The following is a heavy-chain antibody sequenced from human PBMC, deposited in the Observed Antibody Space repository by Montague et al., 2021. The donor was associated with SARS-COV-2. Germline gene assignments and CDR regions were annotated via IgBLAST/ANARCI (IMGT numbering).Heavy chain of an antibody. CDR1: GGSIGTNY. D-gene: IGHD2-2*01. CDR2: AHHNGST. Sequence: SETLSLTCSVSGGSIGTNYWSWIRQPPGGGLEWIGYAHHNGSTNXNPSLRGRVTMSLDTSKNQFSLNVTSVTAADTAVYHCARSRFVVVPAAMSFGHSYFDPWGQGRLVTVSS. CDR3: ARSRFVVVPAAMSFGHSYFDP. V-gene: IGHV4-59*01. J-gene: IGHJ5*02.